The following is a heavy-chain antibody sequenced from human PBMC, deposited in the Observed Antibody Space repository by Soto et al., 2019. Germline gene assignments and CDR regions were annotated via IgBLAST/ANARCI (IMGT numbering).Heavy chain of an antibody. CDR3: AKTRGTLLLWFGGGWFDP. CDR2: ISATGGST. D-gene: IGHD3-10*01. V-gene: IGHV3-23*01. CDR1: GFTFSLYP. Sequence: EVQLLESGGGLVESGGSLRLSCAASGFTFSLYPMSWVRQAPGKGLEWVSSISATGGSTYYADSVKGRFTISRDNSKNTLYLQMNSLRAEDTAVYYCAKTRGTLLLWFGGGWFDPWGQGTLVTVSS. J-gene: IGHJ5*02.